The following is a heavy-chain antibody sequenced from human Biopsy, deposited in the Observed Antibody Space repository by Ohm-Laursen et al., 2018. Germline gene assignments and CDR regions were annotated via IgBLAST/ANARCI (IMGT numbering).Heavy chain of an antibody. CDR3: ARGNGPSA. CDR2: IGSSGSPI. Sequence: SLRLSCSASGFTFSNYEMNWVRQAPGKGLEWISYIGSSGSPIYYADSVKGRFAISRDNAKNSLYLQMHSLRAEDTAIYYCARGNGPSAWGQGTLVTVSS. CDR1: GFTFSNYE. D-gene: IGHD4-23*01. J-gene: IGHJ5*02. V-gene: IGHV3-48*03.